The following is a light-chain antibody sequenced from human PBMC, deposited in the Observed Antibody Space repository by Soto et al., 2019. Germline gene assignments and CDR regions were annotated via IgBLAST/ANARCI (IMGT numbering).Light chain of an antibody. J-gene: IGKJ2*01. CDR2: DTS. CDR1: QGIGDT. Sequence: EVVLTQSPATLSVSPGEGVTLSCRASQGIGDTLAWYQHKPGQTPRLLIYDTSARATGIPDRFSGSGSGTDFTLTIRRLEPEDFAVYFCQQYGSSPRTFGQGTKLEIK. V-gene: IGKV3-20*01. CDR3: QQYGSSPRT.